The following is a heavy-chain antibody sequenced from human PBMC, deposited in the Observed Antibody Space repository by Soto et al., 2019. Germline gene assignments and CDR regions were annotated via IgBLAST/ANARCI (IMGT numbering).Heavy chain of an antibody. J-gene: IGHJ3*02. CDR1: GYTLTELS. Sequence: EASVKVSCKVSGYTLTELSMHWVRQAPGKGLEWMGGFDPEDGETIYAQKFQGRVTMTEDTSTDTAYMELSSLRSEDTAVYYCATGGSAFSSSWYDAFDIWGQGTMVTVSS. CDR2: FDPEDGET. V-gene: IGHV1-24*01. CDR3: ATGGSAFSSSWYDAFDI. D-gene: IGHD6-13*01.